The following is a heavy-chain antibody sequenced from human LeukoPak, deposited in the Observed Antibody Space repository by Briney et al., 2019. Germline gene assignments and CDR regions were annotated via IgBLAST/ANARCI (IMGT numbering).Heavy chain of an antibody. CDR1: GGTFSSYA. CDR3: AREPVEYGSSSGGFY. J-gene: IGHJ4*02. D-gene: IGHD6-6*01. Sequence: ASVKVSCKASGGTFSSYAISWVRQAPGQGLEWMGGIIPIFGTANYAQKFQGRVTITTDESTSTAYMELSSLRSEDTAVYYCAREPVEYGSSSGGFYWGQGTLVTVSS. V-gene: IGHV1-69*05. CDR2: IIPIFGTA.